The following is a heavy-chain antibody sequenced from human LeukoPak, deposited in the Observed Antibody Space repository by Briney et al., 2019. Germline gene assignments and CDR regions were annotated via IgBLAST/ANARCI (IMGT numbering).Heavy chain of an antibody. CDR2: IYYSGST. J-gene: IGHJ5*02. V-gene: IGHV4-30-4*01. Sequence: PSQTLSLTCTVSGGSISSGDYYWSWIRQPPGKGLEWIGYIYYSGSTYYNPSLKSRVTISVDTSKNQFSLKPSSVTAADTAVYYCARGGATHNWFDPWGQGTLVTVSS. D-gene: IGHD1-26*01. CDR3: ARGGATHNWFDP. CDR1: GGSISSGDYY.